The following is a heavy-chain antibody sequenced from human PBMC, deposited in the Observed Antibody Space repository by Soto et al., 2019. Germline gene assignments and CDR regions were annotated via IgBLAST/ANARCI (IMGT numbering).Heavy chain of an antibody. CDR3: ASGRLEMATIHDY. J-gene: IGHJ4*02. CDR1: GGSISSYY. CDR2: IYYSGST. V-gene: IGHV4-59*01. Sequence: KTSETLSLTCTVSGGSISSYYWSRIRQPPGKGLEWIGYIYYSGSTNYNPSLKSRVTISVDTSKNQFSLKLSSVTAADTAVYYCASGRLEMATIHDYWGQGTLVTVSS. D-gene: IGHD5-12*01.